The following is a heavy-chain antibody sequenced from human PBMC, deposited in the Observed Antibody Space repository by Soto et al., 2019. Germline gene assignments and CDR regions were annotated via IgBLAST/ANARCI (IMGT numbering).Heavy chain of an antibody. CDR1: GYTFTSYY. CDR2: INPSGGST. CDR3: ARAFGREQQLEDY. V-gene: IGHV1-46*03. Sequence: QVQLVQSGAEVKKPGASVKVSCKASGYTFTSYYMHWVRQAPGQGLEWMGIINPSGGSTSYAQKCQGRVXXTXDXXTSTVYMELSSLRSEDTAVYYCARAFGREQQLEDYWGQGTLVTVSS. J-gene: IGHJ4*02. D-gene: IGHD6-13*01.